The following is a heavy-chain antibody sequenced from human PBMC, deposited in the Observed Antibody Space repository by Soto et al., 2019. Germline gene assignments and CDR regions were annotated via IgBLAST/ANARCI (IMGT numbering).Heavy chain of an antibody. Sequence: PVGSLRLSCAASGFTFSSYAMSWVRQAPGKGLEWVSAISGSGGSTYYADSVKGRFTISRDNSKNTLYLQMNSLRAEDTAVYYCAKRDYYDSSGYYHQYFQHWGQGTLVTVSS. V-gene: IGHV3-23*01. CDR3: AKRDYYDSSGYYHQYFQH. D-gene: IGHD3-22*01. CDR1: GFTFSSYA. CDR2: ISGSGGST. J-gene: IGHJ1*01.